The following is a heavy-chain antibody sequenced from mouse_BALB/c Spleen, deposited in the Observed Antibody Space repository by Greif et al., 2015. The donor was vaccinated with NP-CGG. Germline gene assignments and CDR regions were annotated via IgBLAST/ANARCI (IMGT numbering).Heavy chain of an antibody. CDR2: IWSGGST. J-gene: IGHJ4*01. CDR3: AISIYDGYTYAMDY. Sequence: QVQLKESGPGLVQPSQSLSITCTVSGFSLTSYGVHWVRQSPGKGLEWLGVIWSGGSTDYNAAFISRLSISKDNSKSXVFFKMNSLQADDTAIYYCAISIYDGYTYAMDYWGQGTSVTVSS. V-gene: IGHV2-4-1*01. CDR1: GFSLTSYG. D-gene: IGHD2-3*01.